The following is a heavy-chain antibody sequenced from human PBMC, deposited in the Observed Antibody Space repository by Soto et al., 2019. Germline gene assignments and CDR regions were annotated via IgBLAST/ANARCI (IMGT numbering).Heavy chain of an antibody. Sequence: GASVKVSCKASGGTFRSYAISWVRQAPGQGLEWMGGIIPIFGTANYAQKFQGRVTITADESTNTAYLELNSLRSEDTAVYYCARGRYCTSPSCYGDLVYWGQGTLVTVSS. V-gene: IGHV1-69*13. D-gene: IGHD2-2*01. CDR3: ARGRYCTSPSCYGDLVY. J-gene: IGHJ4*02. CDR2: IIPIFGTA. CDR1: GGTFRSYA.